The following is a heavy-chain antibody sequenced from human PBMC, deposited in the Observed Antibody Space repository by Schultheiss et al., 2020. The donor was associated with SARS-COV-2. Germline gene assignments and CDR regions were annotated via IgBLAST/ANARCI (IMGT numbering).Heavy chain of an antibody. CDR1: GLTFSSYA. CDR2: IYSGGST. V-gene: IGHV3-66*02. Sequence: GGSLRLSCVVSGLTFSSYAMHWVRQAPGKGLEWVSVIYSGGSTYYADSVKGRFTISRDNSKNTLYLQMNSLRAEDTAVYYCARLMDEFCSGPKGWFDPWGQGTLVTVSS. J-gene: IGHJ5*02. D-gene: IGHD3-3*01. CDR3: ARLMDEFCSGPKGWFDP.